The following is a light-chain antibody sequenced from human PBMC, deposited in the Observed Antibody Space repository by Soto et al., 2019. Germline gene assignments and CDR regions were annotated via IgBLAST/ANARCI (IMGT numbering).Light chain of an antibody. Sequence: EVVLTQSPGTLSLSPGERATLPCRASQSVTSSDLAWYQQKPGQAPRLLIYGASTRATGIPARFSGRGSGTEFTLTISSLQSEDFAVYYCQQYNNWPPVTFGGGTKVDI. CDR1: QSVTSSD. J-gene: IGKJ4*01. CDR3: QQYNNWPPVT. CDR2: GAS. V-gene: IGKV3-15*01.